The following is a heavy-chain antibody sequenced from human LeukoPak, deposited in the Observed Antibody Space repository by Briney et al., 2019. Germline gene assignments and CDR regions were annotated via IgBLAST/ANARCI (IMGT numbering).Heavy chain of an antibody. Sequence: GESLKISCNGSGYSFTNYWIAWVRQMPGKGLEWMGIIYPDDSDTRYSPSFQGQVTISADKSITTAYLQWSSLKASDTAMYYCARLGYSTKPAFDPWGQGTLVIVSS. J-gene: IGHJ5*02. V-gene: IGHV5-51*01. CDR1: GYSFTNYW. D-gene: IGHD5-18*01. CDR3: ARLGYSTKPAFDP. CDR2: IYPDDSDT.